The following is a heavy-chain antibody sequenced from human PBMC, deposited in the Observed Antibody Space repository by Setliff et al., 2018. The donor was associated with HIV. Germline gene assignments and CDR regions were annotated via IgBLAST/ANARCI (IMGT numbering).Heavy chain of an antibody. CDR2: INHSGST. D-gene: IGHD6-13*01. Sequence: SETLSLTCAVYGGSFSGYDWSWIRQPPGKGLEWIGEINHSGSTNYNPSLESRVTISIDTSKNQFSLKLSSVTAADTAVYFCARGRGSSSSWPIDYWGQGTLVTVSS. CDR1: GGSFSGYD. V-gene: IGHV4-34*09. CDR3: ARGRGSSSSWPIDY. J-gene: IGHJ4*02.